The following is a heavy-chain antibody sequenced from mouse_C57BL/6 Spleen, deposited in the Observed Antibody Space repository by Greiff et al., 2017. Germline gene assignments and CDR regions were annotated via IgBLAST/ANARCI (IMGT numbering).Heavy chain of an antibody. CDR2: IYPGDGDT. CDR1: GYAFSSYW. CDR3: ARDGYPLAMDY. D-gene: IGHD2-3*01. V-gene: IGHV1-80*01. Sequence: QVHVKQSGAELVKPGASVKISCKASGYAFSSYWMNWVKQRPGKGLEWIGQIYPGDGDTNYNGKFKGKATLTADKSSSTAYMQLSSLTSEDSAVYFCARDGYPLAMDYWGQGTSVTVSS. J-gene: IGHJ4*01.